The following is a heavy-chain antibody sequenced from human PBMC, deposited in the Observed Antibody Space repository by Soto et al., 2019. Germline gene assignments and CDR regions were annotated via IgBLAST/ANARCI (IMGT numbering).Heavy chain of an antibody. J-gene: IGHJ4*02. D-gene: IGHD1-26*01. Sequence: VASVKVSCKASGFTFTSSAVQWVRQARGQRLEWIGWIVVGSGNTNYAQKFQERVTITRDMSTSTAYMELSSLRSEDTAVYYCAAVPASYSGRDYWGQGTLVTVSS. CDR1: GFTFTSSA. CDR2: IVVGSGNT. CDR3: AAVPASYSGRDY. V-gene: IGHV1-58*01.